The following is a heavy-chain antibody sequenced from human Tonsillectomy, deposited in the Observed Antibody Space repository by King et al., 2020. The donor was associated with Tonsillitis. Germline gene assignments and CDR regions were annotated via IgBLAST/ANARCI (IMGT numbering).Heavy chain of an antibody. V-gene: IGHV3-21*01. D-gene: IGHD2-8*01. CDR3: ARGNGDN. CDR1: GFTFSSYS. CDR2: ISPTSTYI. Sequence: VQLVESGGGLVKPGGSLRLSCAASGFTFSSYSMNWVRQAPGKGLEWVSSISPTSTYIYLADSVKGRFTISRDNAKTSLYLQMSSRRAEDTAVYYCARGNGDNWGQGTLVTVSS. J-gene: IGHJ4*02.